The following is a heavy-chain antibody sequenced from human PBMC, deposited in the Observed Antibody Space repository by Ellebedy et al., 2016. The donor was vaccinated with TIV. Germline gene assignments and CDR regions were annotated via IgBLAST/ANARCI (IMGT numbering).Heavy chain of an antibody. CDR1: GFTFSSYW. Sequence: GGSLRLSXAASGFTFSSYWMHWVRQAPGKGLVWVSRISSDGSGTTYADSVKGRFTISRDNAKNTLYLQMNSLRAEDTAVYYCVRGGTATGTKDYYFDYWGQGTLVTVSS. J-gene: IGHJ4*02. CDR2: ISSDGSGT. D-gene: IGHD6-13*01. V-gene: IGHV3-74*01. CDR3: VRGGTATGTKDYYFDY.